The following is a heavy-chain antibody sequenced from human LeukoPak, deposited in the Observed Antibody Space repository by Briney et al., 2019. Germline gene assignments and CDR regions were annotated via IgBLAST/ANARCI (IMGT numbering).Heavy chain of an antibody. V-gene: IGHV3-48*04. CDR1: GFTFSDYP. CDR2: IRGSGPGSGSGT. Sequence: GGSLRLSCATSGFTFSDYPMKWVRQAPGKGREWVSNIRGSGPGSGSGTYYADSVKGRFIISRDNAKNSVYLQMNSLRAEDSAFYYCARDANWGFDSWGQGAQVTVSS. J-gene: IGHJ4*02. D-gene: IGHD7-27*01. CDR3: ARDANWGFDS.